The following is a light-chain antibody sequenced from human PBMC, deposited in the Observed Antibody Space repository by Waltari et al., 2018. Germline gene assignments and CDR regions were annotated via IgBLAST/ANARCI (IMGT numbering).Light chain of an antibody. CDR3: CSYASSYTWV. Sequence: QSSLTQPRSVSGSPGQSVTISCTGTSSDVGGYNYISWSQQHPGKAPKLMLYDVSKRPSGVPDRFSGSKSGNPASLTISGLQDEDEADYYCCSYASSYTWVLGGGTKLTVL. CDR1: SSDVGGYNY. V-gene: IGLV2-11*01. CDR2: DVS. J-gene: IGLJ3*02.